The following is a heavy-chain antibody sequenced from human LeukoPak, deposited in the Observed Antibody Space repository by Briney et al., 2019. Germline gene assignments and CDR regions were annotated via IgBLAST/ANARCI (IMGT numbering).Heavy chain of an antibody. CDR2: FDPEDGET. CDR3: ATAGYSYGYGAFDI. V-gene: IGHV1-24*01. CDR1: GYTLTELS. D-gene: IGHD5-18*01. J-gene: IGHJ3*02. Sequence: ASGKVSFKVSGYTLTELSIHWVRHAPGKGLEWMGGFDPEDGETIYAQKFQGRVTMTEDTSTDTAYMEMSSLRSEDTAVYYCATAGYSYGYGAFDIWGQGTMVTVSS.